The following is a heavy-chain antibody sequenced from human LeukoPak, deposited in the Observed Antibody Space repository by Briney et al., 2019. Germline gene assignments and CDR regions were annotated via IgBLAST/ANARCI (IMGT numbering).Heavy chain of an antibody. CDR2: FDPEDGET. J-gene: IGHJ4*02. V-gene: IGHV1-24*01. Sequence: ASVKVSCKVSGYTLTELSMHWVRQAPGKGLEWMGGFDPEDGETIYAQKFQGRVTMTEDTSTDTAYMEPSSLRSEDTAVYYCATEDRSFRGYDSSGYYSYFDYWGQGTLVTVSS. D-gene: IGHD3-22*01. CDR3: ATEDRSFRGYDSSGYYSYFDY. CDR1: GYTLTELS.